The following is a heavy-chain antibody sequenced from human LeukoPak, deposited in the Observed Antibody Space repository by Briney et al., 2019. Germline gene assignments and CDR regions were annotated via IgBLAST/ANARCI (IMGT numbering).Heavy chain of an antibody. Sequence: ASVKVSCKASGGTFSSYAISWVRQAPGQGLEWMGGIIPIFGTANYAQKFQGRVTITADESTSTAYMELSSLRSEDTAVYYCARGLEGIAAENWFDPWGQGTLVTVSS. CDR2: IIPIFGTA. V-gene: IGHV1-69*01. CDR3: ARGLEGIAAENWFDP. CDR1: GGTFSSYA. D-gene: IGHD6-13*01. J-gene: IGHJ5*02.